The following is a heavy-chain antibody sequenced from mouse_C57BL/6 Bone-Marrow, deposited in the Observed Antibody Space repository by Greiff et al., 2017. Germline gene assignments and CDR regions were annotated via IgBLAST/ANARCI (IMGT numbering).Heavy chain of an antibody. CDR2: IDPENGDT. J-gene: IGHJ1*03. Sequence: EVKVVESGAELVRPGASVKLSCTASGFNIKDDYMHWVMQRPEQGLEWIGWIDPENGDTEYASKFQGKATITADTSSNTAYLQLSSLTSEDTAVYYCTTITTVVATNFDVWGTGTTVTVSS. V-gene: IGHV14-4*01. CDR3: TTITTVVATNFDV. CDR1: GFNIKDDY. D-gene: IGHD1-1*01.